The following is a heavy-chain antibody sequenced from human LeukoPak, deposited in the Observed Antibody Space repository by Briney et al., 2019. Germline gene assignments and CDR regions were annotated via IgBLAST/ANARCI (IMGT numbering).Heavy chain of an antibody. V-gene: IGHV4-34*01. Sequence: SETLSLTCAVYGGSFSGYYWSWIRQPPGKGLEWIGEINHSGSTNYNPSLKSRVTISVDTSKNQFSLKLSSVTAADTAVYYCARGANTMVRGVPGWFDPWGQGTLVTVSS. D-gene: IGHD3-10*01. CDR3: ARGANTMVRGVPGWFDP. J-gene: IGHJ5*02. CDR1: GGSFSGYY. CDR2: INHSGST.